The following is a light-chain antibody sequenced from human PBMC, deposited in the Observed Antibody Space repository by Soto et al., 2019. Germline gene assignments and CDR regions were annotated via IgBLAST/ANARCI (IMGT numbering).Light chain of an antibody. J-gene: IGLJ1*01. CDR2: EVN. CDR3: SSYTSDNRDYV. CDR1: SSDVGAYTS. Sequence: QSALTQPASVSGSPGQSITISCTGTSSDVGAYTSVSWYQHHPGKAPKVMIYEVNKRPSGISNRFSGSKSVNTASLTISGLQPEDEAHYYCSSYTSDNRDYVFGNGTKAPS. V-gene: IGLV2-14*01.